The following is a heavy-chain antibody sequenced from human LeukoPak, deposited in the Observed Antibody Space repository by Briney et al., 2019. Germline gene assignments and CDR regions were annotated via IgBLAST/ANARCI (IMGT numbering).Heavy chain of an antibody. Sequence: GASVKVSCKASGYTFTSYGISWVRQAPGQGLEWMGWISAYNGNTNYAQKLQGRVTMTTDTSTSTAYMELRSLRSDDTAVYYCARPFRGYSYGLFDYWGQGTLVTVSS. D-gene: IGHD5-18*01. J-gene: IGHJ4*02. CDR1: GYTFTSYG. CDR2: ISAYNGNT. V-gene: IGHV1-18*01. CDR3: ARPFRGYSYGLFDY.